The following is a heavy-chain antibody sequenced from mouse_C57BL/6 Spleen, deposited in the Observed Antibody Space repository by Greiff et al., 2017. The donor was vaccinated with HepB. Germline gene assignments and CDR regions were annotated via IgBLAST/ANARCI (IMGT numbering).Heavy chain of an antibody. CDR1: GYAFSSYW. CDR3: ARDGKADSYFDV. Sequence: VQLQQSGAELVKPGASVKISCKASGYAFSSYWMNWVKQRPGKGLEWIGQIYPGDGDTNYKGKFKGKATLTADKSSSTAYMQLSSLTSEDSAVYFGARDGKADSYFDVWGTGTTVTVSS. D-gene: IGHD2-1*01. CDR2: IYPGDGDT. J-gene: IGHJ1*03. V-gene: IGHV1-80*01.